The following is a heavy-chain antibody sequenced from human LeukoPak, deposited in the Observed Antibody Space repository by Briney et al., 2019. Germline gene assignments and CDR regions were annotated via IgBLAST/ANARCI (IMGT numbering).Heavy chain of an antibody. CDR1: GFTFSSYA. D-gene: IGHD3-10*01. Sequence: GGSLRLSCAASGFTFSSYAMHWVRQAPGKGLEWVAVISYDGSNKYYADSVKGRFTISRDNSKNTLYLQMNSLRAEDTAVYYCARDRMVRGVLLRAYYYYYGMDVWGQGTTVTVSS. CDR3: ARDRMVRGVLLRAYYYYYGMDV. J-gene: IGHJ6*02. CDR2: ISYDGSNK. V-gene: IGHV3-30*04.